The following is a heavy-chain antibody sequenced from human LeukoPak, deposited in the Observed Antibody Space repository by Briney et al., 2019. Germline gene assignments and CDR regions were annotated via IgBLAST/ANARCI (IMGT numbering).Heavy chain of an antibody. CDR3: ARGLSSSWPFDP. CDR2: TIPIFGTA. Sequence: GASVKVSCKASGGTFSSYAISWVRQAPGQGLEWMGGTIPIFGTANYAQKFQGRVTITADESTSTAYMELSSLRSEDTAVYYCARGLSSSWPFDPWGQGTLVTVSS. D-gene: IGHD6-13*01. V-gene: IGHV1-69*13. CDR1: GGTFSSYA. J-gene: IGHJ5*02.